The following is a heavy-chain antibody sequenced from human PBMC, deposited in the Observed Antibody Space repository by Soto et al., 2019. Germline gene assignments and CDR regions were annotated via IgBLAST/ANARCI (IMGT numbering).Heavy chain of an antibody. Sequence: SETLSLTCAVSGGSISSGDYYWSWIRQPPGKGLEWIGYIYYSGSTNYNPSLKSRVTISVDTSKNQFSLKLSSVTAADTAVYYCARGWRSRSWGMDVWGQGTTVTVSS. V-gene: IGHV4-61*08. CDR2: IYYSGST. J-gene: IGHJ6*02. CDR3: ARGWRSRSWGMDV. CDR1: GGSISSGDYY. D-gene: IGHD6-19*01.